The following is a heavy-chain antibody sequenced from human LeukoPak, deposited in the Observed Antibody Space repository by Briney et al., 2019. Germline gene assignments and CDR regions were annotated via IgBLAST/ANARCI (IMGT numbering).Heavy chain of an antibody. J-gene: IGHJ4*02. CDR1: GFTFSSYG. CDR3: AKDGVPAALSAYYFDY. V-gene: IGHV3-30*02. D-gene: IGHD2-2*01. CDR2: IRYDGSNK. Sequence: PGGSLRLSCAASGFTFSSYGMHWVRQAPGKGLEWVAYIRYDGSNKYYADSVKGRFTTSRDNSKNTLYLQMNSLRAEDTAVYYCAKDGVPAALSAYYFDYWGQGTLVTVSS.